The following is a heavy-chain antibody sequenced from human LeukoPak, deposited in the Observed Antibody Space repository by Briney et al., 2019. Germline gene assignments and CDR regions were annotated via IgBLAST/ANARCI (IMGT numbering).Heavy chain of an antibody. CDR2: ISWDGGST. V-gene: IGHV3-43D*03. D-gene: IGHD6-19*01. CDR3: AKDMGSSGSL. Sequence: GGSLRLSCAASGFTFDDYAMHWVRQAPGKGLEWVSLISWDGGSTYYADSVKGRFTISRDNSKNSLYLQMNSLRAEDTALYYCAKDMGSSGSLWGQGTLVTVSS. J-gene: IGHJ4*02. CDR1: GFTFDDYA.